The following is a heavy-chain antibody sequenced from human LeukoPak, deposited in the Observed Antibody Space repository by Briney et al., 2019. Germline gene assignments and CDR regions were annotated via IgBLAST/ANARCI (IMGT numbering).Heavy chain of an antibody. CDR2: ISNSGETT. CDR1: GSTFTNYA. CDR3: ARGLWWSKYYFDY. Sequence: GWSLRLSCAASGSTFTNYAMSWVRQAPGKGLDFVSSISNSGETTNYADSVKGRFTISRDNSKNTLYLQMNSLRAEDTAVYYCARGLWWSKYYFDYWGQGTLVTVSS. D-gene: IGHD2-21*01. J-gene: IGHJ4*02. V-gene: IGHV3-23*01.